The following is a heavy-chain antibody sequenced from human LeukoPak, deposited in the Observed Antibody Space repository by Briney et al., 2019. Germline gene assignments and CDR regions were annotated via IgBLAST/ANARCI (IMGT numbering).Heavy chain of an antibody. CDR1: GGSISSGGYY. J-gene: IGHJ4*02. CDR2: IYYSGST. CDR3: ARERYYDSSGYNDY. Sequence: PSGTLSLTCAVSGGSISSGGYYWSWIRQHPGKGLEWIGYIYYSGSTYYNPSLKSRVTISVDTSKNQFSLKLSSVTAADTAVYYCARERYYDSSGYNDYWGQGTLVTVSS. D-gene: IGHD3-22*01. V-gene: IGHV4-31*11.